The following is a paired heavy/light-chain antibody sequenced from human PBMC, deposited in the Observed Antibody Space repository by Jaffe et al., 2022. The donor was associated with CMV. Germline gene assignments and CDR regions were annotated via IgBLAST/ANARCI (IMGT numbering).Heavy chain of an antibody. Sequence: QVQLQESGPGLVKPSETLSLTCTVSGGSISYSYWNWIRQPPGKGLEWIGYIYYSGSTNYNPSLKSRVTISLDTSKNQFSLKVTSVTAADTAVYYCAAAGGWELRRFDSWGQGTLVPVSS. CDR1: GGSISYSY. J-gene: IGHJ4*02. CDR2: IYYSGST. V-gene: IGHV4-59*01. CDR3: AAAGGWELRRFDS. D-gene: IGHD1-26*01.
Light chain of an antibody. V-gene: IGLV2-14*03. CDR1: SSDVGGYNY. CDR3: SSYSSSSTLV. J-gene: IGLJ3*02. CDR2: DVS. Sequence: QSALTQPASVSGSPGQSITISCTGTSSDVGGYNYVSWYQQHPGKAPKLLIYDVSNRPSGVSNRFSGSKSGNTASLTISGLQAEDEADYYCSSYSSSSTLVFGGGTKLTVL.